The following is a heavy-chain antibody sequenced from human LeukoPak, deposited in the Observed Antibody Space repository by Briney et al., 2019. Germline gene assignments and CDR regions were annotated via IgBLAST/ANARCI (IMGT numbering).Heavy chain of an antibody. CDR3: ARCADGKRFDY. Sequence: GGSVRLPGAACGLTLSNHGMHWARHSPGGGGGCLAVILYDGSNQYYTDSVKGRITISRDNSKNIVYLQMISLRAKDTAKYYGARCADGKRFDYWGQGTLVTVSS. CDR1: GLTLSNHG. V-gene: IGHV3-33*05. D-gene: IGHD4/OR15-4a*01. CDR2: ILYDGSNQ. J-gene: IGHJ4*02.